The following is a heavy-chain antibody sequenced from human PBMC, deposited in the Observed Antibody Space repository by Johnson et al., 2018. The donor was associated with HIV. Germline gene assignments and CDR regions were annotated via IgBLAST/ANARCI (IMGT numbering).Heavy chain of an antibody. Sequence: VQLVESGGGLVQPGRSLTLSCAASGFTFHDYAMHWVRQAPGKGLEWVSGINWNSGSMDYADSVKGRFTISRDNAKSSLFLQMSGLRAGDTALYYCARDGRFYDILTDYYSNAFDIWGQGTMVTVSS. CDR3: ARDGRFYDILTDYYSNAFDI. J-gene: IGHJ3*02. D-gene: IGHD3-9*01. CDR2: INWNSGSM. V-gene: IGHV3-9*01. CDR1: GFTFHDYA.